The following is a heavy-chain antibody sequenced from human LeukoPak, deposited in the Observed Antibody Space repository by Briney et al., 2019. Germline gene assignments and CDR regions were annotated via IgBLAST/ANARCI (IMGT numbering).Heavy chain of an antibody. CDR1: GFTFSSYA. V-gene: IGHV3-23*01. J-gene: IGHJ6*02. CDR3: AKGNWLEYYYGMDV. CDR2: ISGDGGST. Sequence: GGSLRLSCAASGFTFSSYAMSWVRQAPGKGLEWVSGISGDGGSTYYADSVKGRFTISRDNSKYTLYLQMSSLRAEDTVIYYCAKGNWLEYYYGMDVWGQGTTVTVSS. D-gene: IGHD5-12*01.